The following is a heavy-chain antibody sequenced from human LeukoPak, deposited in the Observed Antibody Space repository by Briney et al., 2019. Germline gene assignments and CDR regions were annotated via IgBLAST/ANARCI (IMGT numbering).Heavy chain of an antibody. J-gene: IGHJ4*02. Sequence: SETLSLTCTVSGGSISSYYWSWIRQPAGKGLEWIGRIYTSGSTNYNPSLKSRVTISVDTSKNQFSLKLSSVTAADTAVYYCAREDRVYYGSGSYLFDYWGQGTLVTVSS. V-gene: IGHV4-4*07. D-gene: IGHD3-10*01. CDR3: AREDRVYYGSGSYLFDY. CDR1: GGSISSYY. CDR2: IYTSGST.